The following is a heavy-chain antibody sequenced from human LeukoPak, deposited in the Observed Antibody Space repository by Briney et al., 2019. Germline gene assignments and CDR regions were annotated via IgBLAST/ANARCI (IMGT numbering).Heavy chain of an antibody. D-gene: IGHD3-22*01. J-gene: IGHJ3*02. CDR2: INSDGSYT. CDR1: GFTFSIYW. V-gene: IGHV3-74*01. Sequence: GGSLRLSCAASGFTFSIYWMHWVRQAPGKGLVWVSHINSDGSYTTYADSVKGQFTISRDNAKNTLYLQMNGLRAEDTAVYYCARDSSYSTAIWGQGTMVTVSS. CDR3: ARDSSYSTAI.